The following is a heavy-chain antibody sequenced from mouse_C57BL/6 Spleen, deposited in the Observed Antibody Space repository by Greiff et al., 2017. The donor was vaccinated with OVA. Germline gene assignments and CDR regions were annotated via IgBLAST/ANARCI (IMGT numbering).Heavy chain of an antibody. CDR3: ARRAAQATIGFAY. CDR2: ISSGGSYT. J-gene: IGHJ3*01. Sequence: DVKLVESGGDLVKPGGSLKLSCAASGFTFSSYGMSWVRQTPDKRLEWVATISSGGSYTYYPDSVKGRFTISRDNAKNTLYLQMSSLKSEDTAMYYCARRAAQATIGFAYWGQGTLVTVSA. CDR1: GFTFSSYG. V-gene: IGHV5-6*02. D-gene: IGHD3-2*02.